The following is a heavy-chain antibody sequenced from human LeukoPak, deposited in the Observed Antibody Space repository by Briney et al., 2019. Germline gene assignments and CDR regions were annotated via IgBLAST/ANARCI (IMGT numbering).Heavy chain of an antibody. CDR1: GGSISSGGYY. Sequence: SETLSLTCTVSGGSISSGGYYWSWIRQHPGKGLEWIGYIYYSGSTYYNPSLKNRVTISVDTSKNQFSLKLSSVTAADTAVYYCARDPWGASYYYGMDVWGQGTTVTVSS. J-gene: IGHJ6*02. D-gene: IGHD3-16*01. V-gene: IGHV4-31*03. CDR2: IYYSGST. CDR3: ARDPWGASYYYGMDV.